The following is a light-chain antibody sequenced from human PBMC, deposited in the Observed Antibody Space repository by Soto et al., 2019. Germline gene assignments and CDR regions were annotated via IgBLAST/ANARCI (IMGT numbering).Light chain of an antibody. CDR1: QGIGND. Sequence: DIPMTQSPSSLSASVGDRITITCRASQGIGNDLGWYQQKPGNAPKRLIFAASSLQSGVSSRFSGSESGTEFTLTISSLQPEDFATYYCQQYNSYPLTFGGGTKVEVK. CDR2: AAS. V-gene: IGKV1-17*01. CDR3: QQYNSYPLT. J-gene: IGKJ4*01.